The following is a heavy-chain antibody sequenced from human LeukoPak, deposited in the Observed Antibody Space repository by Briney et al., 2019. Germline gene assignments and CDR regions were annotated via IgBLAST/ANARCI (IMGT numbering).Heavy chain of an antibody. D-gene: IGHD3-22*01. CDR1: GFTFSSYA. CDR2: ISGSGGST. V-gene: IGHV3-23*01. CDR3: ARVRKTITMIVVGDFDY. J-gene: IGHJ4*02. Sequence: GGSLRLSCAASGFTFSSYAMSWVRQAPGKGLEWVSAISGSGGSTYYADSVKGRLTISRDNSKNTLYLQMNSLRAEDTAVYYCARVRKTITMIVVGDFDYWGQGTLVTVSS.